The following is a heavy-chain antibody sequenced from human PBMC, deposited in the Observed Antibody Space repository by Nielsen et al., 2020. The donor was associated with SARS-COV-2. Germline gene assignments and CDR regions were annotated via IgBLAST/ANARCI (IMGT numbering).Heavy chain of an antibody. CDR3: VRSRLGATGYYYGTDV. CDR1: GYTFTNYA. J-gene: IGHJ6*02. CDR2: IDTNTGNP. D-gene: IGHD4-17*01. Sequence: ASVKVSCKASGYTFTNYAMNWVRQAPGQGLEWMGWIDTNTGNPTYAQGFTGRFVFSLDTSVTTSFLRISSLKAEDTAVYYCVRSRLGATGYYYGTDVWGQGTTVTVSS. V-gene: IGHV7-4-1*02.